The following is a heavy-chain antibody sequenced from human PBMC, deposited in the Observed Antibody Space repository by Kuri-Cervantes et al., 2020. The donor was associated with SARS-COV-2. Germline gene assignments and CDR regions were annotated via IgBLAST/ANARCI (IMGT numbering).Heavy chain of an antibody. J-gene: IGHJ4*02. CDR1: GFTFSSYS. Sequence: GGSLRLSCAASGFTFSSYSMNWVRQAPGKGLEWVSSISSSSSYIYYADSVKGRFTISRDNAKNSLYLQMNSLRAEDTAVYYCARYCGGKRPYFDYWGQGTLVTVSS. CDR2: ISSSSSYI. V-gene: IGHV3-21*04. CDR3: ARYCGGKRPYFDY. D-gene: IGHD2-15*01.